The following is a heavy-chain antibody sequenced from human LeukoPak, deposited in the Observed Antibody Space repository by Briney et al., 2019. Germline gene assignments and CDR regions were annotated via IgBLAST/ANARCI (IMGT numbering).Heavy chain of an antibody. D-gene: IGHD3-22*01. Sequence: PGGPLRLSCAASGFTFSSYEMNWVRQAPGKGLEWVSYISSSGSTIYYADSVKGRLTISRDNAKNSLYLQMNSLRAEDTAVYYCARGGHYYDSSGYYARYYFDYWGQGTLVTVSS. J-gene: IGHJ4*02. CDR2: ISSSGSTI. V-gene: IGHV3-48*03. CDR1: GFTFSSYE. CDR3: ARGGHYYDSSGYYARYYFDY.